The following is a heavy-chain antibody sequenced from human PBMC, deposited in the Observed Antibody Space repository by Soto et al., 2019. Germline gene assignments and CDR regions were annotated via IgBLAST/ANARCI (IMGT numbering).Heavy chain of an antibody. V-gene: IGHV4-4*02. Sequence: QVQLQESGPGLVRPSGTVSLTCAVSGVSISSDNRWSWVRQPPGKALEWIGEIHHSGSTNYNPSLKSRVTMSVVPSKDLFSLTLISVTAADTAFYYCARDQGSHPGEWGQGTLVSVSS. J-gene: IGHJ4*02. D-gene: IGHD6-13*01. CDR3: ARDQGSHPGE. CDR2: IHHSGST. CDR1: GVSISSDNR.